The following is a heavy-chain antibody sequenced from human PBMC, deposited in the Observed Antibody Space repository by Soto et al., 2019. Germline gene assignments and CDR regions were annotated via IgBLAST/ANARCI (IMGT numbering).Heavy chain of an antibody. Sequence: QVQLVQSGAEVKKPGASVKVSCKASGYTFTSYGFIWVRQAPGQGLEWMGWISAYNGNTNYAQKVQGRXPXTXXASTTTAYMELRSLRSDDTAVYYCARERGSDALDYWGQGTLVTVSS. CDR2: ISAYNGNT. D-gene: IGHD3-16*01. CDR3: ARERGSDALDY. J-gene: IGHJ4*02. V-gene: IGHV1-18*01. CDR1: GYTFTSYG.